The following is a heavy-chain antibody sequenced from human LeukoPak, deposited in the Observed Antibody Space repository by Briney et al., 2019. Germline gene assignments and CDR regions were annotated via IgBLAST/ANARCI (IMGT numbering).Heavy chain of an antibody. D-gene: IGHD3-10*01. Sequence: GASVKVSCKASGYTFTSYAMHWVRQAPGQRLEWMGWINAGNGNTKYSQKFQGRVTITRDTSASTAYMELSSLRSEDTAVYYCARDRSKILWFGELPGNWFDPWGQGTLVTVSS. J-gene: IGHJ5*02. CDR1: GYTFTSYA. V-gene: IGHV1-3*01. CDR3: ARDRSKILWFGELPGNWFDP. CDR2: INAGNGNT.